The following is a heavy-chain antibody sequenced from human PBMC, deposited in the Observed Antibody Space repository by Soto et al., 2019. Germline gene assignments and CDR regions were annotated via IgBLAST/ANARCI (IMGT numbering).Heavy chain of an antibody. CDR3: ARLNSGYEISPFDY. J-gene: IGHJ4*02. D-gene: IGHD5-12*01. V-gene: IGHV4-31*03. CDR2: IYYSGST. Sequence: SETLSHTSTVSGGSISSGGYYWSWIRQHPGKGLEWIGYIYYSGSTCYNPSLKSRVTISVDTSKNQFSLKLSSVTAADTAVYYCARLNSGYEISPFDYWGQGTLVTVSS. CDR1: GGSISSGGYY.